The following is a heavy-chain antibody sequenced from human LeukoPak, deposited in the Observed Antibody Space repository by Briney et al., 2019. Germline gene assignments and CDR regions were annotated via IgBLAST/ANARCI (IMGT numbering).Heavy chain of an antibody. CDR3: ARDLGNWEKREWYFDL. Sequence: PGGSLRLSCAASGITFSSLWMSWFRQAPGKGLEWVANIKQDGSERYYVDSVKGRFTISRDNAKNSLYLQMNSLRAEETAVYYCARDLGNWEKREWYFDLWGRGTLVTVSS. D-gene: IGHD1-1*01. CDR2: IKQDGSER. J-gene: IGHJ2*01. CDR1: GITFSSLW. V-gene: IGHV3-7*01.